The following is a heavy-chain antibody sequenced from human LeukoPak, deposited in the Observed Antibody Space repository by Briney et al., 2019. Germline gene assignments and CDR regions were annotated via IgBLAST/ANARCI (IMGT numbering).Heavy chain of an antibody. CDR2: IGTRGDGI. CDR3: ATISVVDY. D-gene: IGHD3-9*01. CDR1: DFTFSSYT. V-gene: IGHV3-23*01. J-gene: IGHJ4*02. Sequence: GGSLRLSCVASDFTFSSYTTIWVRQAPGKALEWVSVIGTRGDGIHYADSVKGRFTISRDDSKNTLYLQMNSLRAEDTAVYYCATISVVDYWGQGTLVTVSS.